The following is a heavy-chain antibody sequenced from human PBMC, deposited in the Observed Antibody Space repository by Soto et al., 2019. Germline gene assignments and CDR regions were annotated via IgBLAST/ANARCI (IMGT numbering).Heavy chain of an antibody. CDR1: GFTFSSYW. CDR2: IKQDGSEK. J-gene: IGHJ6*02. CDR3: AREEAIAARPRDYYYGMDV. Sequence: GGSLRLSCAASGFTFSSYWMSWVRQAPGKGLEWVANIKQDGSEKYYVDSVKGRFTISRDNAKNSLYLQMNSLRAEDTAVYYCAREEAIAARPRDYYYGMDVWGQGTTVTVSS. V-gene: IGHV3-7*01. D-gene: IGHD6-6*01.